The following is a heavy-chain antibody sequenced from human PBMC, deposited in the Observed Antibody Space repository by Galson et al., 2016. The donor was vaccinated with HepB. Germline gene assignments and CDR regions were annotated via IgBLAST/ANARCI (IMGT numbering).Heavy chain of an antibody. CDR2: VSGSGGST. CDR1: GFTFTSYA. D-gene: IGHD1-20*01. V-gene: IGHV3-23*01. CDR3: AKAGYNSHERNNWFDS. Sequence: SLRLSCAASGFTFTSYAMSWVRQAPGKGLEWLSSVSGSGGSTCYADSVRGRFIISRDSSENTLSLQMNTLRGDDTALYYCAKAGYNSHERNNWFDSWGQGTLVTVSS. J-gene: IGHJ5*01.